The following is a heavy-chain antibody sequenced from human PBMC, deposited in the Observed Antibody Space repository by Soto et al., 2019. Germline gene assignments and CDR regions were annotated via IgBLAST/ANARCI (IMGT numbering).Heavy chain of an antibody. D-gene: IGHD2-2*01. CDR1: GGSISGYY. CDR2: IYYSGST. J-gene: IGHJ5*02. V-gene: IGHV4-59*08. CDR3: ASGGYCSSTRCYVSWFDP. Sequence: SETLSLTCTVSGGSISGYYWSWIRQPPGKRLEWIGYIYYSGSTNYNPSLKSRVTISVDTSKNQFSLKLNSVTAADTAVYYCASGGYCSSTRCYVSWFDPWGQGTLVTVSS.